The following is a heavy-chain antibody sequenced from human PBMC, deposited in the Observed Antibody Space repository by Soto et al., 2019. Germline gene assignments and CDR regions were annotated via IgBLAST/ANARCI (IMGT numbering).Heavy chain of an antibody. CDR1: GGSISSSSYY. CDR3: ARHNGPLYVGYYYDMDV. D-gene: IGHD3-16*01. J-gene: IGHJ6*02. Sequence: QLQLQESGPGLVKPSETLSLTCTVSGGSISSSSYYWGWIRQPPGKRLEWIGSIYYSGSTYYNPSLKSRVTISVDTSKNQFSLKLSSVTAADTAVYYCARHNGPLYVGYYYDMDVWGQGTTVTVSS. V-gene: IGHV4-39*01. CDR2: IYYSGST.